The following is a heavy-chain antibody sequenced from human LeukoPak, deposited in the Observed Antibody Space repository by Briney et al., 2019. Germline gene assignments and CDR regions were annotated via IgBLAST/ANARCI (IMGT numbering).Heavy chain of an antibody. CDR3: AKDGNFYDSSGYPNWFDP. J-gene: IGHJ5*02. CDR1: GFTFSSYA. Sequence: PGGSLRLSCAASGFTFSSYAMSWVRQAPGKGLEWVSAISGSGGSTYYADSVKGRFTISRDNSKNTLYLQMNSLRAEDTAVYYCAKDGNFYDSSGYPNWFDPWGQGTLVTVSS. CDR2: ISGSGGST. V-gene: IGHV3-23*01. D-gene: IGHD3-22*01.